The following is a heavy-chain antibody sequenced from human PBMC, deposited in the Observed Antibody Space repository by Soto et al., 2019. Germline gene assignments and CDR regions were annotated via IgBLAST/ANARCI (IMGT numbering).Heavy chain of an antibody. CDR3: AREEYYDFWSGYYFSQKRKNYFDY. D-gene: IGHD3-3*01. CDR2: ISYDGSNK. V-gene: IGHV3-30-3*01. CDR1: GFTFSSYA. Sequence: QVQLVESGGGVVQPGRSLRLSCAASGFTFSSYAMHWVRQAPGKGLEWVAVISYDGSNKYYTDSVKGRFTISRDNSKNKLYLQMNSVRAEDTAVYYCAREEYYDFWSGYYFSQKRKNYFDYWGQGTLVTVSS. J-gene: IGHJ4*02.